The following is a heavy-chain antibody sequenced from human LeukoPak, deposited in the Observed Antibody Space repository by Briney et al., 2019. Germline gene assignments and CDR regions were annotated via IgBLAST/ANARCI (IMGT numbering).Heavy chain of an antibody. V-gene: IGHV3-30*02. J-gene: IGHJ4*02. Sequence: GGSLRLSCAASGFTFSSYAMSWVRQAPGKGLEWVAFIRYDGSNKYYADSVKGRFTISRDNSKNTLYLQMNSLRAEDTAVYYCAKDHLRYYYGSGNYFDYWGQGTLVTVSS. CDR2: IRYDGSNK. CDR1: GFTFSSYA. CDR3: AKDHLRYYYGSGNYFDY. D-gene: IGHD3-10*01.